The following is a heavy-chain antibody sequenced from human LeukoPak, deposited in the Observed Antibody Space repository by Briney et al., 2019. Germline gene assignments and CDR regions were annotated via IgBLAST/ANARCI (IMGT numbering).Heavy chain of an antibody. J-gene: IGHJ4*02. Sequence: PGGSLRLSCAASGFMFRSSSMSWVRQVPGKGLEWVSTISASADNIYYADSVKGRFTISRDNSKNTLLLQMNSLRAEDTAIYYCAKRPAAVRGVIPYVDYWGQGTLVTVSS. V-gene: IGHV3-23*01. CDR2: ISASADNI. CDR3: AKRPAAVRGVIPYVDY. D-gene: IGHD3-10*02. CDR1: GFMFRSSS.